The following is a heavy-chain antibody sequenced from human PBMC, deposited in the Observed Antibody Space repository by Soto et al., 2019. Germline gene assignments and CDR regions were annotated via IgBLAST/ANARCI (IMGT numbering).Heavy chain of an antibody. J-gene: IGHJ6*02. CDR3: AKDLRYQLIYYYYGMDV. D-gene: IGHD2-2*01. V-gene: IGHV3-30*18. Sequence: RLSCAASGFTFSSYGMHWVRQAPGKGLEWVAVISYDGSNKYYADSVKGRFTISRDNSKNTLYLQMNSLRAEDTAVYYCAKDLRYQLIYYYYGMDVWGQGTTVTVSS. CDR2: ISYDGSNK. CDR1: GFTFSSYG.